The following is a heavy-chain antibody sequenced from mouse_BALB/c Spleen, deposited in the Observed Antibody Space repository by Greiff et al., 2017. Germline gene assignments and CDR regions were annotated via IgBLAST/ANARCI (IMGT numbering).Heavy chain of an antibody. J-gene: IGHJ4*01. CDR1: GFTFSSYA. CDR3: ARPYDYDAFYAMDY. Sequence: EVKVIESGGGLVKPGGSLKLSCAASGFTFSSYAMSWVRQTPEKRLEWVATISSGGSYTYYPDSVKGRFTISRDNAKNTLYLQMSSLRSEDTAMYYCARPYDYDAFYAMDYWGQGTSVTVSS. D-gene: IGHD2-4*01. CDR2: ISSGGSYT. V-gene: IGHV5-9-3*01.